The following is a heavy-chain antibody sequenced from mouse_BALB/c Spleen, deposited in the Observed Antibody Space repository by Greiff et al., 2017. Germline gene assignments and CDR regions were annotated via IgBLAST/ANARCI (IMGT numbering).Heavy chain of an antibody. CDR1: GFTFSSYA. Sequence: EVKLVESGGGLVKPGGSLKLSCAASGFTFSSYAMSWVRQTPEKRLEWVATISSGGSYTYYPDSVKGRFTISRDNAKNTLYLQMSSLRSEDTAMYYCARKATTLDYWGQGTTLTVSS. CDR2: ISSGGSYT. J-gene: IGHJ2*01. V-gene: IGHV5-9-3*01. CDR3: ARKATTLDY. D-gene: IGHD3-2*02.